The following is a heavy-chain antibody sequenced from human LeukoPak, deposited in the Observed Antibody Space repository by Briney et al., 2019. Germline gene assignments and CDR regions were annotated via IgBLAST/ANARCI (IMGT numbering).Heavy chain of an antibody. D-gene: IGHD3-22*01. CDR1: GFTFSSYA. V-gene: IGHV3-21*01. CDR2: ISSSGSYI. CDR3: ARDYYYDSSGYGY. Sequence: GGSLRLSCAASGFTFSSYAMSWVRQAPGKGLEWVSSISSSGSYIYYADSVKGRFTISRDNAKNSLYLQVNSLRAEDTAVYYCARDYYYDSSGYGYWGQGTLVTVSS. J-gene: IGHJ4*02.